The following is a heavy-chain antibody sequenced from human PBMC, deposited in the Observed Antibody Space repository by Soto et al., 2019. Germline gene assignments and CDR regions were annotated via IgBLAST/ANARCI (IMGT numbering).Heavy chain of an antibody. V-gene: IGHV4-59*01. J-gene: IGHJ4*02. D-gene: IGHD2-2*01. CDR3: ARGVPNFSRTSCYFDY. CDR2: IYKSGST. CDR1: SGSISGYS. Sequence: SETLSLTCTVSSGSISGYSWTWIRQPPGKGLEWIGYIYKSGSTTYNPSLKSRVTMSVDTSKSQLSLKLTSVTAADTAVYYCARGVPNFSRTSCYFDYWCQGALVTVSS.